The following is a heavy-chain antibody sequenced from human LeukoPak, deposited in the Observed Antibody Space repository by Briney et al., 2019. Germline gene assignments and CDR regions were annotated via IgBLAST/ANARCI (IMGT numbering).Heavy chain of an antibody. V-gene: IGHV1-2*02. D-gene: IGHD6-19*01. CDR3: ANFAGYSSGWYRGNFDY. Sequence: ASVKVSCKASGYTFTGYYMHWVRQAPGQGLEWMGWINPNSGGTNYAQKFQGRVTMTRDTSISTAYMELSRLRSDDTAVYYCANFAGYSSGWYRGNFDYWGQGTLVTVSS. CDR2: INPNSGGT. CDR1: GYTFTGYY. J-gene: IGHJ4*02.